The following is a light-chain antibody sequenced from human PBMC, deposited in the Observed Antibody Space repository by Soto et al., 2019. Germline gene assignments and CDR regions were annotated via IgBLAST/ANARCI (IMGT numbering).Light chain of an antibody. Sequence: DIVMTQSPDSLAVSLGERATINCKSSQSVLYNSNNKNYLAWYQQKPRQPPKLLISWASTRESGVPARFSGSGSGTDFTLTISSLQAEDVAVYYCQHYYSTPITFGQGTRLEIK. J-gene: IGKJ5*01. CDR2: WAS. V-gene: IGKV4-1*01. CDR3: QHYYSTPIT. CDR1: QSVLYNSNNKNY.